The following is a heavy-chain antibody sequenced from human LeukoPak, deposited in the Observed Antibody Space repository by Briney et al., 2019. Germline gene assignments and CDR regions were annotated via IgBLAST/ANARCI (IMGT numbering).Heavy chain of an antibody. J-gene: IGHJ5*02. CDR2: IYSSGST. CDR1: GGSFSGHY. CDR3: ARLPVVVVPAWFDP. V-gene: IGHV4-34*01. Sequence: SETLSLTCAVYGGSFSGHYWSWIRQPPGKGLEWIGSIYSSGSTYYNPSLKSRVTISVDTSRNHFSLKLNSVTAADTAVYYCARLPVVVVPAWFDPWGQGTLVTVSS. D-gene: IGHD2-15*01.